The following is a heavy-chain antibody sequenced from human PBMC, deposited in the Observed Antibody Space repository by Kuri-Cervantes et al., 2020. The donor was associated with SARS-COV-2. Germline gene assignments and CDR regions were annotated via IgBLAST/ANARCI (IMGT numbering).Heavy chain of an antibody. J-gene: IGHJ6*02. V-gene: IGHV3-21*05. D-gene: IGHD6-6*01. CDR3: ARGGLGGQLVDGMDV. CDR1: GFTFSSYE. Sequence: GESLKISCAASGFTFSSYEMNWVRQAPGKGLEWVSYISSSSSYIYYADSVKGRFTISRDNAKNSLYLQMNSLRAEDTAVYYCARGGLGGQLVDGMDVWGQGTTVTVSS. CDR2: ISSSSSYI.